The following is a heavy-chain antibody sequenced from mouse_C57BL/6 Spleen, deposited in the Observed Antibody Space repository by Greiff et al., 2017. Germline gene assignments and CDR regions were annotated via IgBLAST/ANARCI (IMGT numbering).Heavy chain of an antibody. CDR3: TTRGLSYAMDY. J-gene: IGHJ4*01. CDR2: IDPENGDT. D-gene: IGHD1-1*02. CDR1: GFNIKDDY. V-gene: IGHV14-4*01. Sequence: LQQSGAELVRPGASVKLSCTASGFNIKDDYMHWVKQRPEQGLEWIGWIDPENGDTEYASKFQGKATITADTSSNTAYLQLSSLTSEDTAVYYCTTRGLSYAMDYWGQGTSVTVSS.